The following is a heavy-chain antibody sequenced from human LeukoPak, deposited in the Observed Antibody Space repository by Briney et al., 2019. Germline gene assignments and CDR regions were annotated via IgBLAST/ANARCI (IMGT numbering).Heavy chain of an antibody. Sequence: SGGPLRLSCAASGFTFSSYSMNWVRQAPGKGLEWVSYISSNSSTIYYADSVKGRFTISRDNAKNSLYLQMNSLRAEDTAVYYCARELYCGGDCYLPFDIWAKGQWSPSLQ. CDR1: GFTFSSYS. CDR2: ISSNSSTI. J-gene: IGHJ3*02. V-gene: IGHV3-48*04. D-gene: IGHD2-21*02. CDR3: ARELYCGGDCYLPFDI.